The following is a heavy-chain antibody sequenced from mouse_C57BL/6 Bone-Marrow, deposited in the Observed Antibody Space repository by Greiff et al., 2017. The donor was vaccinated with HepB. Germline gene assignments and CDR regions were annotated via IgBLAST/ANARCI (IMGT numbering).Heavy chain of an antibody. CDR2: IRNKANNHAT. J-gene: IGHJ3*01. CDR1: GFTFSDAW. D-gene: IGHD1-1*01. Sequence: EVKLMESGGGLVQPGGSMKLSCAASGFTFSDAWMDWVRQSPEKGLEWVAEIRNKANNHATYYAESVKGRFTISRDDSKSSVYLQMNSLRAEDTGIYYGTRGTHYGSSYWFAYWGQGTLVTVSA. CDR3: TRGTHYGSSYWFAY. V-gene: IGHV6-6*01.